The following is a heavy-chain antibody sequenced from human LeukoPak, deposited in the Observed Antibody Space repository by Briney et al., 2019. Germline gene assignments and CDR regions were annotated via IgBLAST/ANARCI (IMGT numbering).Heavy chain of an antibody. CDR1: GYTFTSYY. D-gene: IGHD5-24*01. CDR2: INPGGGST. CDR3: ARVGGGYNSNYFDY. J-gene: IGHJ4*02. V-gene: IGHV1-46*01. Sequence: AASVKVSCKASGYTFTSYYMHWVRQAPGQGLEWMGIINPGGGSTTYALKFRGRVTMTRDTSTSTVYMELSSLRSEDTAVYYCARVGGGYNSNYFDYWGQGTLVTVSS.